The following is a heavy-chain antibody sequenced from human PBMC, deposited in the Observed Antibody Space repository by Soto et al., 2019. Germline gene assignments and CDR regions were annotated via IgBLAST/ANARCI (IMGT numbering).Heavy chain of an antibody. J-gene: IGHJ4*02. V-gene: IGHV4-59*08. CDR3: ARHRLRIAVAGTFDY. CDR1: GGSISSYY. D-gene: IGHD6-19*01. CDR2: IYYSGST. Sequence: SETLSLTCTASGGSISSYYWSWIRQPPGKGLEWIGYIYYSGSTNYNPSLKSRVTISVDTSKNQFSLKLSSVTAADTAVYYCARHRLRIAVAGTFDYWGQGTLVTVSS.